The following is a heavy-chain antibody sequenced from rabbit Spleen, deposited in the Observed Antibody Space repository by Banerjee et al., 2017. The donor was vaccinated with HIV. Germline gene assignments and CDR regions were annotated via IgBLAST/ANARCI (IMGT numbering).Heavy chain of an antibody. D-gene: IGHD8-1*01. J-gene: IGHJ4*01. Sequence: QLKETGGGLVQPGGSLTLSCRASGFDFSSFYMSWVRQAPGKGLEWIGYIDPVFGSTYYASWVNGRFSISRENTQNTVSLQLNSLTAADTATYFCARDGAGGSYFALWGQGTLVTVS. CDR1: GFDFSSFY. CDR2: IDPVFGST. V-gene: IGHV1S7*01. CDR3: ARDGAGGSYFAL.